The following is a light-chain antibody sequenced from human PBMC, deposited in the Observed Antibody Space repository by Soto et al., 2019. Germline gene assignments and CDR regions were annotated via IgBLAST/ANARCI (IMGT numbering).Light chain of an antibody. V-gene: IGKV1-5*03. CDR3: QQYNSWYT. Sequence: DIQMTQSPSTLSASVGDRVTITCRASQNINSWLAWYQQKPGKAPKLLIYKASSLESGVPSRFSGSGSGTAFTLTISSLQPDDFATYYCQQYNSWYTFGQGTKLEIK. CDR2: KAS. CDR1: QNINSW. J-gene: IGKJ2*01.